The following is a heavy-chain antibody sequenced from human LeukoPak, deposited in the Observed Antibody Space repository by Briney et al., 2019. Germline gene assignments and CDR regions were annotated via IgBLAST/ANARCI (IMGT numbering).Heavy chain of an antibody. CDR1: GFSFSNYG. D-gene: IGHD6-19*01. V-gene: IGHV3-30*03. CDR2: TSSDGGNK. Sequence: GRSLRLSCAASGFSFSNYGMHWVRQAPGKGLEWVAVTSSDGGNKYYTDSVKGRFTISRDNSKNTLYLQMNSLRAEDTAVYYCARVHRGWYPYYYGMDVWGQGTTVTVSS. CDR3: ARVHRGWYPYYYGMDV. J-gene: IGHJ6*02.